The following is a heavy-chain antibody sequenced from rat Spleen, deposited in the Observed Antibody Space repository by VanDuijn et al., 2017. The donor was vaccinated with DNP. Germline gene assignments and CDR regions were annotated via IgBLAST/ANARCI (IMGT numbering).Heavy chain of an antibody. Sequence: EVQLQESGPGLVKPSQSLSLTCSVTGYSITSNYWGWIRKFPGNKMEWMAYISFSGTTGYNPSLKSRFSITRDTSKNQFFLQLNSVTAEDTGTYYCARGIIRFDYWGQGVMVTVSS. J-gene: IGHJ2*01. CDR1: GYSITSNY. D-gene: IGHD1-6*01. CDR2: ISFSGTT. V-gene: IGHV3-1*01. CDR3: ARGIIRFDY.